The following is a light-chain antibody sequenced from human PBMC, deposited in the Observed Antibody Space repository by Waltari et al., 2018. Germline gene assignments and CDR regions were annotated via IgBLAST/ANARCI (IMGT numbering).Light chain of an antibody. J-gene: IGKJ3*01. CDR1: QSVSSSY. CDR2: GAS. V-gene: IGKV3-20*01. CDR3: QQYGSSFT. Sequence: EIVLTQSPGTLSLSPGERATLSCRASQSVSSSYLAWYQQKPGQAPRLLIYGASSRATGIPDRCSGSGSGTDVTLTISRLEPEDFAVYYCQQYGSSFTFGPGTKVDIK.